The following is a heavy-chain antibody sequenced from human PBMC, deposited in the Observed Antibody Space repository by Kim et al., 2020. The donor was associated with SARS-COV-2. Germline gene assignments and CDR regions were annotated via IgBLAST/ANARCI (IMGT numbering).Heavy chain of an antibody. D-gene: IGHD6-13*01. Sequence: PSPKSRVTISVDTAKNQFSLKLSSVTAADTAVYYCARHLAAAGTFNWFDPWGQGTLVTVSS. J-gene: IGHJ5*02. V-gene: IGHV4-39*01. CDR3: ARHLAAAGTFNWFDP.